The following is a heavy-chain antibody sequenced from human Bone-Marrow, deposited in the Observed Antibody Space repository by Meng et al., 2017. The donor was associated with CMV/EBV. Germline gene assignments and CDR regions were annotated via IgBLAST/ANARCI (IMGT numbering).Heavy chain of an antibody. CDR3: AREDYSNYFRVDP. Sequence: SVKVSCKASGGTLSSYTISWVRQAPGQGLEWMGRIIPILGIANYAQKFQGRVTITADKSTSTAYMELSSLRSEDTAVYYCAREDYSNYFRVDPWGQGTLVTVS. V-gene: IGHV1-69*04. D-gene: IGHD4-11*01. J-gene: IGHJ5*02. CDR1: GGTLSSYT. CDR2: IIPILGIA.